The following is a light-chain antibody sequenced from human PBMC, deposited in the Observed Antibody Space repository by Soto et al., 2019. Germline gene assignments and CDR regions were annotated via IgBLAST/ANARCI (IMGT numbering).Light chain of an antibody. J-gene: IGKJ3*01. CDR1: QSVSMH. CDR3: QQSGNWPPGFT. V-gene: IGKV3-11*01. CDR2: DTS. Sequence: EIVLTQSLATLSLSPRENSTLXSXPRQSVSMHLAWYQQKPGQAPRLLIYDTSNRATGIPARFSGSGSGTDFTLTISSLEPEDFAVYYCQQSGNWPPGFTFGPGTKVDI.